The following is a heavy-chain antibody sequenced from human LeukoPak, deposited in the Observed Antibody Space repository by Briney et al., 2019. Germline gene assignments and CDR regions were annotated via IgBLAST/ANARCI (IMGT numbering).Heavy chain of an antibody. J-gene: IGHJ4*02. V-gene: IGHV3-23*01. CDR3: ANKYHDYYGSGTYSPFDY. Sequence: GGSLRLSCAASGFTFSSYAMSWVRQAPGKGMEWVSAISGSGGSTYYADSVKGRFTISRDNSKNTLYLQMNSLRAEDTAVYYCANKYHDYYGSGTYSPFDYWGQGTLVTVPS. CDR2: ISGSGGST. D-gene: IGHD3-10*01. CDR1: GFTFSSYA.